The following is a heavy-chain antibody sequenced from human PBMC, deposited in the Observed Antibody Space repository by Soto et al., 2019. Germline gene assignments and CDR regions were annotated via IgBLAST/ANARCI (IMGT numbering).Heavy chain of an antibody. CDR1: GGSISSSNW. Sequence: PSETLSLTCAVSGGSISSSNWWSWVRQPPGKGLEWIGEIYHSGSTNYNPSLKSRVTISVDKSKNQFSLKLSSVTAADTAVYYCARDIVVVPAASGYYYYGMDVWGQVTTVTVSS. CDR3: ARDIVVVPAASGYYYYGMDV. J-gene: IGHJ6*02. CDR2: IYHSGST. D-gene: IGHD2-2*01. V-gene: IGHV4-4*02.